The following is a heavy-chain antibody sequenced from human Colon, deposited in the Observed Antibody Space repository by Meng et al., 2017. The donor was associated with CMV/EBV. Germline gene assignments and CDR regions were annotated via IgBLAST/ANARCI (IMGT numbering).Heavy chain of an antibody. V-gene: IGHV5-51*01. Sequence: GESLKISCKGSGYSPTTYWIAWVRQMPGKGLEWMGIIYPGDSDIRYSPPFQGQVTISADKSLNTAYLQWGGLKAADTATYYCARRSGQSLDSWGQGTLVTVSS. CDR1: GYSPTTYW. CDR2: IYPGDSDI. CDR3: ARRSGQSLDS. J-gene: IGHJ4*02. D-gene: IGHD6-19*01.